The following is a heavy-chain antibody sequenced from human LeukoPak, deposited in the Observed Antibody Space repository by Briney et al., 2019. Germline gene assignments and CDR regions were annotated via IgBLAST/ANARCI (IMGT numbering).Heavy chain of an antibody. CDR3: ARQNWNDLSAFDI. CDR2: IYYSGST. D-gene: IGHD1-1*01. J-gene: IGHJ3*02. V-gene: IGHV4-39*01. CDR1: GGSVSSGRYY. Sequence: SETLSLTCTVSGGSVSSGRYYWGWIRQPPGKGLEWIGSIYYSGSTYYNPSLKSRVTISVDTSKNQFSLKLSSVTAADTAVYYCARQNWNDLSAFDIWGQGTMVTVSS.